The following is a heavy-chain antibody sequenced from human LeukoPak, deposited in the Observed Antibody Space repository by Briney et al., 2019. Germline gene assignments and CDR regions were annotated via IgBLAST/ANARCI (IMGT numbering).Heavy chain of an antibody. CDR3: ARVVDYYFDY. CDR1: GLTFSDHY. Sequence: PGGSMRLSCAASGLTFSDHYMDWVRQAPGKGLEWVGRIRNKANSYTTEYAASVKGRFTISRDDSKNSLYLQMNSLKTEDTAVYYCARVVDYYFDYWGQGTLVTVSS. V-gene: IGHV3-72*01. CDR2: IRNKANSYTT. J-gene: IGHJ4*02. D-gene: IGHD6-6*01.